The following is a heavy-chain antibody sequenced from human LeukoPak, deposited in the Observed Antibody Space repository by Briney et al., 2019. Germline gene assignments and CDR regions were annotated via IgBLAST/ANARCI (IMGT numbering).Heavy chain of an antibody. V-gene: IGHV4-59*01. Sequence: SETLSLTCTVPGGSISSYYWSWIRQPPGKGLEWIGYIYYSGSTNYNPSLKSRVTISVDTSKNQFSLKLSSVTAADTAVYYCARTLLTGDGGDFDYWGQGTLVTVSS. CDR1: GGSISSYY. CDR3: ARTLLTGDGGDFDY. J-gene: IGHJ4*02. CDR2: IYYSGST. D-gene: IGHD7-27*01.